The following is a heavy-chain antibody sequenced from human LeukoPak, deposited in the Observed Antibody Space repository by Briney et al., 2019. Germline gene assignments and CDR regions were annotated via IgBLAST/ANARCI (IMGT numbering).Heavy chain of an antibody. V-gene: IGHV4-34*01. CDR3: ARGPTISETGYFDY. Sequence: PSETLSLTCADGGSFSAYCWSWIRQSPGKGLEWIAEINHRGDTNYNPSVKSRVSISVDTSKNQFSLKVTSLTAADTAVYYCARGPTISETGYFDYWGQGTLVTVSS. J-gene: IGHJ4*03. CDR2: INHRGDT. D-gene: IGHD1-1*01. CDR1: GGSFSAYC.